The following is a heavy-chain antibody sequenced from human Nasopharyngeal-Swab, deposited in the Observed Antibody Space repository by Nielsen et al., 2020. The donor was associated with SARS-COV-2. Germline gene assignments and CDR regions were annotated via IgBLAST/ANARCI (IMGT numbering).Heavy chain of an antibody. CDR2: IYPGDSDI. V-gene: IGHV5-51*01. J-gene: IGHJ4*02. CDR3: ARRTDGASNWWGYYFDY. Sequence: VRQMPGKGLEWMGIIYPGDSDIRYSPSFQGQVTISADKSISTAYLQWSTLRASDTAIYYCARRTDGASNWWGYYFDYWGQGTRVTVSS. D-gene: IGHD6-13*01.